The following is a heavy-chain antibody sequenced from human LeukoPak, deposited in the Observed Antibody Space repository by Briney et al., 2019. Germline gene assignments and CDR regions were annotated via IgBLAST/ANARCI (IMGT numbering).Heavy chain of an antibody. D-gene: IGHD2-8*01. V-gene: IGHV1-2*02. CDR1: GYTFTSYY. CDR3: ARGYCTNGVCYRVDAFDI. Sequence: ASVKVSCKASGYTFTSYYMHWGRQAPGQGLEWMGWISPNSGGTNYAQKFQGRVTMTRDTSISTAYMELSRLRSDDTAVYYCARGYCTNGVCYRVDAFDIWGQGTMVTVSS. J-gene: IGHJ3*02. CDR2: ISPNSGGT.